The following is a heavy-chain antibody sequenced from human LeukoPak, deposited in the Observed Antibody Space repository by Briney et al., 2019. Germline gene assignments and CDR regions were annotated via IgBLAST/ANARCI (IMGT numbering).Heavy chain of an antibody. CDR3: ARSGAPYYFSS. D-gene: IGHD3-10*01. Sequence: ASVKVSCKASGYTFTGYYMHWVRQAPGQGLEWMGIINPSGGSTSYAQKFQGRVTMTRDTSTSTVYMELSSLRSDDTAVYYCARSGAPYYFSSWGQGIRVTVSS. J-gene: IGHJ5*02. CDR2: INPSGGST. CDR1: GYTFTGYY. V-gene: IGHV1-46*01.